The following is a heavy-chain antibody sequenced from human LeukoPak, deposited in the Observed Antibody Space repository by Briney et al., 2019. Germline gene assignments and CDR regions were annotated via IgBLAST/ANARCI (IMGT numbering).Heavy chain of an antibody. Sequence: NPSETLSLTCTVSGGSIGTRAYYWNWIRQHPGKGLEWIGFISDSGSTLYNPSLKSRVTISSDTSKNQFSLKLTSVTAADMAVYYCARGRYSYGWNDSWGQGTLVTVSS. J-gene: IGHJ5*01. CDR3: ARGRYSYGWNDS. CDR2: ISDSGST. CDR1: GGSIGTRAYY. D-gene: IGHD3-16*02. V-gene: IGHV4-31*03.